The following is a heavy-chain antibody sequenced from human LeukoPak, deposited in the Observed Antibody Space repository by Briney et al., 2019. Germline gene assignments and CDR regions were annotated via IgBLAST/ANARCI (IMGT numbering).Heavy chain of an antibody. V-gene: IGHV3-23*01. CDR2: ISGSGGST. Sequence: GGSLRLSCAASGFTFSSYAMSWVRQAPGKGLEWVSAISGSGGSTYYADSVKGRFTISRDNSKNTLYLQMNSLRAEDTAVYYCAKVLDNYYYSYGRDVWGQGTTVPVSS. J-gene: IGHJ6*02. CDR3: AKVLDNYYYSYGRDV. CDR1: GFTFSSYA. D-gene: IGHD1-1*01.